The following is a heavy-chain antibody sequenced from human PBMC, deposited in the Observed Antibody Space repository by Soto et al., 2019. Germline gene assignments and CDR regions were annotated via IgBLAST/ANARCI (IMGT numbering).Heavy chain of an antibody. Sequence: SETLSLTCTVSGVSISSPHHKWSWIRQYPGKGLEWIGFIHYSGTTYYNPSLKSRVAISVDTSRNDFSVRLSSVTAADTAVYYCTTGGDASTPGYWRQGTLVT. CDR1: GVSISSPHHK. CDR2: IHYSGTT. D-gene: IGHD1-1*01. V-gene: IGHV4-31*03. CDR3: TTGGDASTPGY. J-gene: IGHJ4*02.